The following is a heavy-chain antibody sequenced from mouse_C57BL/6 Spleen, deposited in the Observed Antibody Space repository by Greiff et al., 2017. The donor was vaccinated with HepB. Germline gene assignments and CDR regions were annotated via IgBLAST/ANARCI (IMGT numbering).Heavy chain of an antibody. CDR2: ISSGSSTI. Sequence: EVQLVESGGGLVKPGGSLKLSCAASGFTFSDYGMHWVRQAPEKGLEWVAYISSGSSTIYYADTVKGRFTISRDNAKNTLFLQMTSLRSEDTAMYYCARGYYDYSWFDVWGTGTTVTVSS. D-gene: IGHD2-4*01. CDR1: GFTFSDYG. CDR3: ARGYYDYSWFDV. J-gene: IGHJ1*03. V-gene: IGHV5-17*01.